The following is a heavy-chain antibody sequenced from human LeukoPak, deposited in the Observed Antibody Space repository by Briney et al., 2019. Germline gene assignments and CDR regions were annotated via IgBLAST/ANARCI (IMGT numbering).Heavy chain of an antibody. J-gene: IGHJ4*02. CDR3: AKDHTTWIMPLFDY. CDR1: GLTFSSYA. V-gene: IGHV3-30*18. Sequence: GGSLRLSCAASGLTFSSYAMSWVRQAPGKGLEWVAVISYDGSNKYYADSVKGRFTISRDNSKNTLYLQMNSLRAEDTAVYYCAKDHTTWIMPLFDYWGQGTLVTVSS. CDR2: ISYDGSNK. D-gene: IGHD5-12*01.